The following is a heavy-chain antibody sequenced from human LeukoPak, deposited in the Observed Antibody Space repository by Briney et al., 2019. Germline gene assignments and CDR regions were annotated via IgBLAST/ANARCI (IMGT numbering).Heavy chain of an antibody. D-gene: IGHD6-19*01. CDR1: GVSITSYY. CDR3: ATRSYSSGWDFDY. V-gene: IGHV4-59*08. J-gene: IGHJ4*02. Sequence: SETLSPTCTVSGVSITSYYWSWIRQPPGKGLEWIGYIYYSGSTNYNPSLKSRVTISVDTSKNQFSLKLSSVTAADTAVYYCATRSYSSGWDFDYWGQGTLVTVSS. CDR2: IYYSGST.